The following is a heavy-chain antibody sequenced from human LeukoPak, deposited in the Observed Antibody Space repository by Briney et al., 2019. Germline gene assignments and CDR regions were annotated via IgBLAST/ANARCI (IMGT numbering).Heavy chain of an antibody. V-gene: IGHV4-34*01. CDR2: INHSGST. Sequence: PSETLSLTCAVYGGSFSGYYWSWIRQPPGKGLEWIGEINHSGSTNYNPSLKSRVTISVDTSKNQFSLKLSSVTAADTAVYYCARNRPRYDILTGYYKPDWYFDLWGRGTLVTVSS. J-gene: IGHJ2*01. D-gene: IGHD3-9*01. CDR1: GGSFSGYY. CDR3: ARNRPRYDILTGYYKPDWYFDL.